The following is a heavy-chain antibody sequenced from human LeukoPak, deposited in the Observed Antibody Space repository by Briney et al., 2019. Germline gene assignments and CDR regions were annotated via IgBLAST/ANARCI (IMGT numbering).Heavy chain of an antibody. CDR3: AKTIAVAGFAGGRTFDY. J-gene: IGHJ4*02. D-gene: IGHD6-19*01. CDR2: ISTSSSYI. CDR1: GFTFSSYS. Sequence: GGSLRLSCAASGFTFSSYSMNWVRQAPGKGLEWVSCISTSSSYIYYADSVKGRFTISRDNVQNTLYLHMNSLRGEDTADYYCAKTIAVAGFAGGRTFDYWGQGTLVTVSS. V-gene: IGHV3-21*01.